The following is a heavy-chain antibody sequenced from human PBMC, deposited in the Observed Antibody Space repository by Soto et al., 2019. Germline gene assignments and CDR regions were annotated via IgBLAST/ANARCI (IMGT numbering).Heavy chain of an antibody. CDR2: IYYSGST. CDR3: ARTDTAMVRGYYFDY. Sequence: SETLSLTWSVSGGSISSYYWSWIRQPPGKGLEWIGYIYYSGSTNYNPSLKSRVTISVDTSKNQFSLKLSSVTAADTAVYYCARTDTAMVRGYYFDYWGQGTLVTVSS. V-gene: IGHV4-59*01. CDR1: GGSISSYY. D-gene: IGHD5-18*01. J-gene: IGHJ4*02.